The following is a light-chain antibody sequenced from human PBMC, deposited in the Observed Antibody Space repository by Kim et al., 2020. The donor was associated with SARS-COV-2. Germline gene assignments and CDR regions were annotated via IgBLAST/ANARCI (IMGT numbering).Light chain of an antibody. CDR3: QQRGNWPLT. J-gene: IGKJ5*01. CDR2: DAS. CDR1: QSVSSY. Sequence: YPEERATLSCRASQSVSSYLAWYQQKPGQAPRLLIYDASNRATGIPARFSGSGSGTDFTLTISSLEPEDFAVYFCQQRGNWPLTFGQGTRLEIK. V-gene: IGKV3-11*01.